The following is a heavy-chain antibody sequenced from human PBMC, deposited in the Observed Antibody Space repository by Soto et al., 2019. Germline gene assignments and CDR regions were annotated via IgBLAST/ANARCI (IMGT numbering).Heavy chain of an antibody. V-gene: IGHV3-11*01. CDR1: GFTFSDYY. Sequence: GGSLRLSCAASGFTFSDYYMSWIRQAPGKGLEWVSYISSSGSTIYYADSVKGRFTISRDNAKNSLYLQMNSLRAEDTAVYYCARYPLHTVTHVDYWGQGTLVTVSS. CDR3: ARYPLHTVTHVDY. CDR2: ISSSGSTI. J-gene: IGHJ4*02. D-gene: IGHD4-17*01.